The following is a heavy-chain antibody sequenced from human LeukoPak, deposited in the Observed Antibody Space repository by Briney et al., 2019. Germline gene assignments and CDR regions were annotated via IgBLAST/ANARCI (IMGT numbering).Heavy chain of an antibody. CDR3: ARGPDSGSYFPYDY. V-gene: IGHV1-8*03. CDR2: VTPRSGYT. Sequence: ASVKVSCKTSGYTFTSYDINWVRQATGQGLEWMGWVTPRSGYTGYAQKFQGRVTITTDSSISTAYMELSSLRSDDTAVYYCARGPDSGSYFPYDYWGQGTLVTVSS. CDR1: GYTFTSYD. D-gene: IGHD1-26*01. J-gene: IGHJ4*02.